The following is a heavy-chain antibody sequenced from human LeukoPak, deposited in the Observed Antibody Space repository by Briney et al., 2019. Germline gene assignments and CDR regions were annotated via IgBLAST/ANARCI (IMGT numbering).Heavy chain of an antibody. Sequence: GGSLRLSCAASGFTFSNAWMRWIRQAPGKGLEWVGRIRSNADGGTTDYGAPVKGRFTISRDDSKNTLYLQMNSLKTEDTAMYYCTTDHLIESGNYYYPDYWGQGTLVTVSS. V-gene: IGHV3-15*01. CDR2: IRSNADGGTT. D-gene: IGHD1-26*01. J-gene: IGHJ4*02. CDR1: GFTFSNAW. CDR3: TTDHLIESGNYYYPDY.